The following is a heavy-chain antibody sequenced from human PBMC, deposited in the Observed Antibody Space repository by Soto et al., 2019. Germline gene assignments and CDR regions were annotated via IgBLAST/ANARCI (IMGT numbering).Heavy chain of an antibody. Sequence: GGSLRLACAASGFTFSSYSMNWVRQAPGKGLEWVSSISSSSSYIYYADSVKGRFTISRDNAKNSLYLQMNSLRAEDTAVYYCARAVAVAGNPVCFDYWGQGTLVTVSS. CDR2: ISSSSSYI. D-gene: IGHD6-19*01. CDR3: ARAVAVAGNPVCFDY. V-gene: IGHV3-21*01. CDR1: GFTFSSYS. J-gene: IGHJ4*02.